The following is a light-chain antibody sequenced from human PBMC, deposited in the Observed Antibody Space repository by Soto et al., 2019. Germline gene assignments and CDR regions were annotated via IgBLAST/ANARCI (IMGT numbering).Light chain of an antibody. CDR1: SSNIGSNT. CDR3: AAWDDSLNGYV. V-gene: IGLV1-44*01. CDR2: RNN. Sequence: QSVLTQPPSASGTPGQRVTISCPGSSSNIGSNTVNWYQQLPGTAPKLLIYRNNQRPSGVPDRFSGSKSSTSASLAISGLQSEDEADYYCAAWDDSLNGYVFGTGTKV. J-gene: IGLJ1*01.